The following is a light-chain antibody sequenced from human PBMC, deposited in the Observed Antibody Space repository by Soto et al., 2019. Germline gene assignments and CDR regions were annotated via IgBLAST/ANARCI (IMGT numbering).Light chain of an antibody. Sequence: EIVMTQSPATLSVSPGGSATLSCRASQHVSSNFAWYRQKPGQAPTLLIYRASTRATGIPARFSGSGSGTEFTLTISRLQSEDFGVYYCQQYNNWPYTFGQGTKLEIK. CDR2: RAS. J-gene: IGKJ2*01. V-gene: IGKV3-15*01. CDR3: QQYNNWPYT. CDR1: QHVSSN.